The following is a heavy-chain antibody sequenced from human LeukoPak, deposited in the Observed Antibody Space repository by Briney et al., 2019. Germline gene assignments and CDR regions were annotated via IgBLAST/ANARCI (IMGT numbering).Heavy chain of an antibody. CDR2: INPNSGGT. V-gene: IGHV1-2*02. J-gene: IGHJ6*03. CDR3: VRGPVTSDSSGYYRGKYYYYYMDV. CDR1: GYTFTGYY. Sequence: ASVKVSCKASGYTFTGYYMHWVRQAPGQGLEWMGWINPNSGGTNYAQKFQGRVTMTRDTSISTAYMELSRLRSDDTAVYYCVRGPVTSDSSGYYRGKYYYYYMDVWGKGTTVTISS. D-gene: IGHD3-22*01.